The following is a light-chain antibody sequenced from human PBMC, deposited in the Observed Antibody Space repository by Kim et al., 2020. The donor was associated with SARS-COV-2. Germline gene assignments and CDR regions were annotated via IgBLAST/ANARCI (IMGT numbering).Light chain of an antibody. CDR3: QAWDSSTAS. J-gene: IGLJ3*02. V-gene: IGLV3-1*01. CDR1: KLGDKY. Sequence: SYELTQPPSVSVSPGQTASITCSGDKLGDKYACWYQQKPGRSPVLVIYQDSKRPSGIPERFSGSNSGNTATLTISGTQAMDEADYYCQAWDSSTASFGGGTQLTVL. CDR2: QDS.